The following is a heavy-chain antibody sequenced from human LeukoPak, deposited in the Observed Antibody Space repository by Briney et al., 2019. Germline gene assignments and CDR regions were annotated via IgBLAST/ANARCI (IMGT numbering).Heavy chain of an antibody. D-gene: IGHD2/OR15-2a*01. J-gene: IGHJ5*02. CDR3: ARHDCDSSRCSVNWFDP. CDR1: GVSMSSSPYY. Sequence: SETLSLTCTVSGVSMSSSPYYWGWIRQPPGKGLEWIGTIYDSGNTNYNPSLRSRLTISVDTSRNQFSLKLSSVTAADTAVYYCARHDCDSSRCSVNWFDPWGQGALVTVSS. V-gene: IGHV4-39*01. CDR2: IYDSGNT.